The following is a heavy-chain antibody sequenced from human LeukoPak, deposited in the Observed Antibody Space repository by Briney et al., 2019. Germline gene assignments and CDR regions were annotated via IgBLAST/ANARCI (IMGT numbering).Heavy chain of an antibody. D-gene: IGHD5-12*01. CDR2: ISSSSRYI. CDR1: GFTFTSYT. Sequence: GGSLRLSCAASGFTFTSYTMNWVRQAPGKGLEWVSSISSSSRYIYYADSVKGRFTISRDNAKNSLYLQMNSLRAEDTAVYYCARESLATIGVDYWGQGTLVTVSS. CDR3: ARESLATIGVDY. J-gene: IGHJ4*02. V-gene: IGHV3-21*01.